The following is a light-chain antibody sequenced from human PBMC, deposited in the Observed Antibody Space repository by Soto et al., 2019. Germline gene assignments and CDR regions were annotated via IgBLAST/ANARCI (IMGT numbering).Light chain of an antibody. J-gene: IGKJ1*01. V-gene: IGKV1-27*01. Sequence: DIQMTQSPSSLSASVGDRVTITCRASQGISNYLAWYQQKPGKVPKLLIYAASTLQSGVPSRFSGSGSGTDFPLTTSTLQPEDVAPYYFQKKKSAPWTSGQGTKVEIK. CDR1: QGISNY. CDR3: QKKKSAPWT. CDR2: AAS.